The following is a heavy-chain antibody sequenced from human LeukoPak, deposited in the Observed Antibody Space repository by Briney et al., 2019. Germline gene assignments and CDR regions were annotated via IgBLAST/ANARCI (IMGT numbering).Heavy chain of an antibody. D-gene: IGHD6-19*01. CDR3: ARRGQWLEEGWFDP. J-gene: IGHJ5*02. Sequence: SETLSLTCAVSGGSMSSYYWSWLRQPPGKGLEWIGNIYYTGIADYNPPLKSRVTISVDTSKNQFSLKLSSVTAADTAVYSCARRGQWLEEGWFDPWGQGTLVTVSS. CDR2: IYYTGIA. CDR1: GGSMSSYY. V-gene: IGHV4-59*08.